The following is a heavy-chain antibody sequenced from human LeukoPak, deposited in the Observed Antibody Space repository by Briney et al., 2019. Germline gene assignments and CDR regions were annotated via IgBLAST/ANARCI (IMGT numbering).Heavy chain of an antibody. Sequence: GESLKISCKGSGYSFTSYWIGWVRQMPGKGLEWMGIIYPGDSDTRYSPSFQGQVTISADKSISTAYLQWSSLKASDTAMYYCAGHSSVSGSYSFFDYWGQGTLVTVSS. CDR1: GYSFTSYW. CDR2: IYPGDSDT. V-gene: IGHV5-51*01. D-gene: IGHD1-26*01. CDR3: AGHSSVSGSYSFFDY. J-gene: IGHJ4*02.